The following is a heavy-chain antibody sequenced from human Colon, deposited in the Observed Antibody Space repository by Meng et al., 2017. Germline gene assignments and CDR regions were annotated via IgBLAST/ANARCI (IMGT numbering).Heavy chain of an antibody. D-gene: IGHD1-26*01. J-gene: IGHJ4*02. V-gene: IGHV4-34*01. CDR3: ARDHMGSLDY. CDR1: GGSFSGYY. Sequence: QVQLQQWGAGLLKPSETLSLTCAVYGGSFSGYYWSWIRQPPGKGLEWIGYASTNYNPSLKSRVTISVDTSKNQFSLRLTSVTAADTAVYYCARDHMGSLDYWGQGILVTVSS. CDR2: AST.